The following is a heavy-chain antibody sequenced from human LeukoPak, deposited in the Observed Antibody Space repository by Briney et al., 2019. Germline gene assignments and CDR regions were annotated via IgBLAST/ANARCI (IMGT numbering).Heavy chain of an antibody. J-gene: IGHJ1*01. Sequence: GGSLRLSCAASGFTFSDYYMTWIRQAPGKGLEWVSYISSSGSTIYYADSVKGRFTISRDNAKNTLYLQMNSLRAEDTAVYYCAISYSSSWYGLEYFQHWGQGTLVTVSS. V-gene: IGHV3-11*04. CDR2: ISSSGSTI. D-gene: IGHD6-13*01. CDR3: AISYSSSWYGLEYFQH. CDR1: GFTFSDYY.